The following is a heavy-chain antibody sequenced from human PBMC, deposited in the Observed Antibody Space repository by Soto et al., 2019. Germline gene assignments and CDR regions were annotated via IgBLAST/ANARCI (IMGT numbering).Heavy chain of an antibody. D-gene: IGHD2-15*01. J-gene: IGHJ4*02. Sequence: QVQLVESGGGVVQPGRSLRLSCAASGFTFSSYGMHLVRQAPGKGLEWVAVISYDGSNKYYADSVKGRFTISRDNSKNTPYLQMNSLRAEETAVYYCAKDRDIVVVVAAVDYWGQGTLVTVSS. V-gene: IGHV3-30*18. CDR1: GFTFSSYG. CDR2: ISYDGSNK. CDR3: AKDRDIVVVVAAVDY.